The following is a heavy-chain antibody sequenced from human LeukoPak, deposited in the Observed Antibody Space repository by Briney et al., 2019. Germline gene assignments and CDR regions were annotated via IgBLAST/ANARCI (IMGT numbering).Heavy chain of an antibody. D-gene: IGHD3-9*01. CDR2: MNPNSGNT. CDR1: GYTFTSYD. Sequence: ASVKVSCKASGYTFTSYDINWVRQATGQGLEWMGWMNPNSGNTGYAQKFQGRVTMTRNTSIITAYMELSSLRSEDTAVYYCARVPPNYDILTGYQGGAFDIWGQGTMVTVSS. J-gene: IGHJ3*02. V-gene: IGHV1-8*01. CDR3: ARVPPNYDILTGYQGGAFDI.